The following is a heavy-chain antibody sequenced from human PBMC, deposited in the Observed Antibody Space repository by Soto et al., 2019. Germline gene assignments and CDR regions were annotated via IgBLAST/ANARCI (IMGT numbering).Heavy chain of an antibody. J-gene: IGHJ6*02. CDR1: GFTFSSYA. CDR3: AREGNPAAIHRGINDYYYYGMDV. V-gene: IGHV3-21*01. CDR2: ISSSSSYI. Sequence: PGGSLRLSCAASGFTFSSYAMSWVRQAPGKGLEWVSSISSSSSYIYYADSVKGRFTISRDNAKNSLYLQMNSLRAEDMAVYYCAREGNPAAIHRGINDYYYYGMDVWGQGTTVTVSS. D-gene: IGHD2-2*01.